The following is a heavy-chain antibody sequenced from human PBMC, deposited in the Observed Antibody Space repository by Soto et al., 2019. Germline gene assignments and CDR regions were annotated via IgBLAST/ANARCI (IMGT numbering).Heavy chain of an antibody. CDR1: GFTFSNYA. CDR2: ISGSGRST. CDR3: AKGVLWFGAYYYYGMDV. V-gene: IGHV3-23*01. J-gene: IGHJ6*02. Sequence: PGGSLRLSCAASGFTFSNYAMSWVRQAPGKGLEWVSGISGSGRSTYYADSVKGRFTISRDNSKNTVYLQMNSLRAEDTAVYYCAKGVLWFGAYYYYGMDVWGQGTTVTVSS. D-gene: IGHD3-10*01.